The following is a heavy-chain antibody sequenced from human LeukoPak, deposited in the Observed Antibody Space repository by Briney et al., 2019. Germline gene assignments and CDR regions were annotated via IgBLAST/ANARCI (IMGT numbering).Heavy chain of an antibody. Sequence: GGSLRLSCAASGFTFSSYAMSWVRQAPGKGLEWVSAISGSGGSTYYADSVKGRFTISRDNSKNTLYLQMNSLRAEDTAVYYCAKGTSLIRGYYYGMDVWGQGTTVTVSS. D-gene: IGHD1-14*01. V-gene: IGHV3-23*01. J-gene: IGHJ6*02. CDR1: GFTFSSYA. CDR2: ISGSGGST. CDR3: AKGTSLIRGYYYGMDV.